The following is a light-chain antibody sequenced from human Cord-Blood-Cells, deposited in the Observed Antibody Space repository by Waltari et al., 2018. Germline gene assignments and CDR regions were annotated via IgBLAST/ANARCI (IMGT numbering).Light chain of an antibody. V-gene: IGKV3-15*01. CDR3: QQYNNWPPWT. CDR2: GAS. J-gene: IGKJ1*01. CDR1: QSVSSN. Sequence: EIVLPQSQATPSVSPGGRATLSCRASQSVSSNLAWYQQKPGQAPRLLIYGASTRATGIPARFSGSGSGTEFTLTISSLQSEDFAVYYCQQYNNWPPWTFGQGTKVEIK.